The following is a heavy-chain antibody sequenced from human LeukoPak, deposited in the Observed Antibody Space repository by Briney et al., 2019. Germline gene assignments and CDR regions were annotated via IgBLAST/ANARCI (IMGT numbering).Heavy chain of an antibody. Sequence: SETLSLTCTVSGGSISSSSYYWGWIRQPPGKGLEWIGSIYYSGSTYYNPSLKSRVTISVDTSKNQLSLKLNSVTAADTAVYYCVSGPLDYDILTGYFDYWGQGTLVTVSS. CDR2: IYYSGST. V-gene: IGHV4-39*01. J-gene: IGHJ4*02. CDR3: VSGPLDYDILTGYFDY. D-gene: IGHD3-9*01. CDR1: GGSISSSSYY.